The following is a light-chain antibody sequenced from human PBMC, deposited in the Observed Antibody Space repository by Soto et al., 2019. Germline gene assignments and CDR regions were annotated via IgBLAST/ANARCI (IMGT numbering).Light chain of an antibody. CDR1: SSDFGRYNL. CDR3: CSYAGSSTLV. V-gene: IGLV2-23*01. J-gene: IGLJ2*01. CDR2: EGS. Sequence: QSALTQPASVSGSPGQSITISCTGTSSDFGRYNLVSWYQQNPDKAPKLMIYEGSKRPSGISNRFAGAKSGNTASLTISGLQAEDEADYYSCSYAGSSTLVFGGGTKVTVL.